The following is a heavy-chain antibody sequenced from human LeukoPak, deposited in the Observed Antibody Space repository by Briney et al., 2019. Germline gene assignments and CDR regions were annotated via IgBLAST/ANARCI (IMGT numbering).Heavy chain of an antibody. Sequence: QPGGPLRLSCVASGFTFSDYIMNWVRQAPGKGLEWVSTVTGSGITTSYAASVRGRFTISRDNSKNTLYLQMNSPRAEDTAVYYCAKSVAIGFDIWGQGTMVTVSS. V-gene: IGHV3-23*01. J-gene: IGHJ3*02. CDR3: AKSVAIGFDI. D-gene: IGHD5-12*01. CDR2: VTGSGITT. CDR1: GFTFSDYI.